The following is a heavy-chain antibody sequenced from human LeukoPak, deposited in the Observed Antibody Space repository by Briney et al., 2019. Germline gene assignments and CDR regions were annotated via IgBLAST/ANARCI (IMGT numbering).Heavy chain of an antibody. Sequence: ASVKVSCKASGYTFTSYAMGWVRQAPGHGLEWMGWINTNTGHPTYAQGFTGRFVFSLDTSVSTAYLQISSLEAEDTAVYYCASFFCISAVCHYLDYWGQGTLVTASS. CDR3: ASFFCISAVCHYLDY. CDR2: INTNTGHP. D-gene: IGHD2-8*01. V-gene: IGHV7-4-1*02. J-gene: IGHJ4*02. CDR1: GYTFTSYA.